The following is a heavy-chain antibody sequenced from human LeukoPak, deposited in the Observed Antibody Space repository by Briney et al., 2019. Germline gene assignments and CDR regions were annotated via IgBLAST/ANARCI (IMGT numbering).Heavy chain of an antibody. Sequence: SETLSLTCTVSGGSISSYYWSWIRQPAGKGLEWIGRIYTSGSTNYNPSLKSRVTISVDTSKNQFSLKLSSVTAADTAVYYCARAAAKWELLEDWYFDLWGRGTLVTVSS. D-gene: IGHD1-26*01. J-gene: IGHJ2*01. CDR2: IYTSGST. CDR1: GGSISSYY. CDR3: ARAAAKWELLEDWYFDL. V-gene: IGHV4-4*07.